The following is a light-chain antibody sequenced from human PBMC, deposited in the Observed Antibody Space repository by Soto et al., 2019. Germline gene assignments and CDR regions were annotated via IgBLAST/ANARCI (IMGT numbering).Light chain of an antibody. CDR3: HPSNSFPPLST. V-gene: IGKV1-12*01. CDR2: SAS. J-gene: IGKJ3*01. CDR1: QDLGNW. Sequence: DIQMTQSPSSVSASVGDRVTITCRASQDLGNWLTWYQHKPGKAPKVLIYSASILQSGVSSRFSGSGSGTQFTLTIISLQPEDFAACYCHPSNSFPPLSTFGPGTKVDL.